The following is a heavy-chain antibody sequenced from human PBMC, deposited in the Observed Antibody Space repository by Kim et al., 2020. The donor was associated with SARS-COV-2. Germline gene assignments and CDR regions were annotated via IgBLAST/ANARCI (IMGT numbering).Heavy chain of an antibody. V-gene: IGHV3-23*01. CDR1: GFTFSSSA. Sequence: GGSLRLSCAASGFTFSSSAMDWVRQAPGKGLEWVSIIRYNGGTTYYADSVKGRFTISRDNSKDTLYLQMNSLRAEDTAVYYCAKGGGSYSFDYWGQGALV. CDR2: IRYNGGTT. J-gene: IGHJ4*02. CDR3: AKGGGSYSFDY. D-gene: IGHD1-26*01.